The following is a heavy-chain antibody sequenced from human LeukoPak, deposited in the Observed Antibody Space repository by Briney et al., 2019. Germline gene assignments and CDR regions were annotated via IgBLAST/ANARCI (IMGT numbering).Heavy chain of an antibody. CDR1: GGTFSSYA. J-gene: IGHJ4*02. V-gene: IGHV1-69*04. CDR2: IIPILGIA. D-gene: IGHD2-2*01. Sequence: ASVKVSCKASGGTFSSYAISWVRQAPGQGLEWMGRIIPILGIANYAQKFQGRVTITADKSTSTAYMELSSLRAEDTAVYYCAKDSFSSTSCLFDYWGQGTLVTVSS. CDR3: AKDSFSSTSCLFDY.